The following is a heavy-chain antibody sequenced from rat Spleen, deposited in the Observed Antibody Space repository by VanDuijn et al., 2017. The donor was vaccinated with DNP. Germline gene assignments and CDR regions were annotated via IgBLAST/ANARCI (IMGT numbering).Heavy chain of an antibody. J-gene: IGHJ2*01. Sequence: VQLQESGPGLVKPSQSLSLTCSVTGYSITSNYWGWIRKFPGNKMEWIGHISYSGRATYNTSLKSRISITRDTSKNQFFLQLNSVTTEDTATYYCARWNLGTSTLDYWGQGVMVTVSS. CDR2: ISYSGRA. V-gene: IGHV3-1*01. D-gene: IGHD1-5*01. CDR1: GYSITSNY. CDR3: ARWNLGTSTLDY.